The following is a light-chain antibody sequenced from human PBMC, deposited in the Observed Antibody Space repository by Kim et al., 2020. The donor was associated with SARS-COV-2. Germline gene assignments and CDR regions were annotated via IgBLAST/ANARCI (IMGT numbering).Light chain of an antibody. CDR1: QGISTY. CDR3: QHLHSYNYPLT. CDR2: AAS. V-gene: IGKV1-9*01. J-gene: IGKJ4*01. Sequence: IQLTQSPSSLSASVGDRVTMTCRASQGISTYLAWYQQKPGKAPKLLIYAASTLRSGVPSRFSGSGSGTDFTLTISSLQPEDFATYYCQHLHSYNYPLTFGGGTKVDIK.